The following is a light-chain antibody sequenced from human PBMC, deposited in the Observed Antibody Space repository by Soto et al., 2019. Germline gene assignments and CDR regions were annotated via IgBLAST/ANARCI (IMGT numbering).Light chain of an antibody. V-gene: IGLV2-14*01. Sequence: QSVLTQPASLSGFPGQSITISCTGTSSDVSGYNYVSWYQQHPGKAPTLMIYDFSNRPSGVSNRFSGSKSGNTASLTISGLQAEDEADYYCSSYTSSGTLEVFGTGTKVTVL. J-gene: IGLJ1*01. CDR3: SSYTSSGTLEV. CDR2: DFS. CDR1: SSDVSGYNY.